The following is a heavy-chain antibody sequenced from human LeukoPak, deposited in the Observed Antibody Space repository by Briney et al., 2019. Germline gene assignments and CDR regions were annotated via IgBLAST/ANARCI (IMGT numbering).Heavy chain of an antibody. CDR2: ISWNGDII. CDR3: ASASVDYGDYSWFDP. CDR1: GFTFDDYA. V-gene: IGHV3-9*01. D-gene: IGHD4-17*01. J-gene: IGHJ5*02. Sequence: GGSLRLSCVASGFTFDDYAMHWVRHAPGKGLEWVSGISWNGDIIGYADSVKGRFTISRDNAKNSLYLQMNSLRAEDTAVYYCASASVDYGDYSWFDPWGQGTLVTVSS.